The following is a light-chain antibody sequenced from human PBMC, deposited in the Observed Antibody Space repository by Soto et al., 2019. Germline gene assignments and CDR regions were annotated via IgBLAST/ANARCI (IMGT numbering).Light chain of an antibody. V-gene: IGKV3-20*01. CDR3: QEYGSSPPWA. CDR2: GAG. CDR1: QSLSSSS. J-gene: IGKJ1*01. Sequence: EIVLTQSPGTLSLSPGERATLSYRPGQSLSSSSLAWYQQNLGQAPRLLICGAGSRATGIPVRLTGGGSGTDFILTVSRLEPEYFAVYNCQEYGSSPPWAFGQGTKVEIK.